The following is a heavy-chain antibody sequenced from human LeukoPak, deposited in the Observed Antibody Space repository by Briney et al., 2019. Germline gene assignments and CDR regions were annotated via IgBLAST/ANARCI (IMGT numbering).Heavy chain of an antibody. V-gene: IGHV6-1*01. J-gene: IGHJ6*02. CDR1: GDSVSSNSAA. D-gene: IGHD3-22*01. Sequence: SQTLSLTRAIPGDSVSSNSAAWNWIRQSPSRGLEWLGRTYYRSKWYNDYAVSVKSRITINPDTSKNQFSLQLNSVTPEDTAVYYCARGLARTDSSGYFSRYYYGMDVWGQGTTVTVSS. CDR2: TYYRSKWYN. CDR3: ARGLARTDSSGYFSRYYYGMDV.